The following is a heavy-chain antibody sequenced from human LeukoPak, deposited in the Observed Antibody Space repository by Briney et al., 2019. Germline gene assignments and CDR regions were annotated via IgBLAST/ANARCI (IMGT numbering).Heavy chain of an antibody. CDR2: ISSSSSYI. D-gene: IGHD5-18*01. J-gene: IGHJ6*03. Sequence: GGSLRLSCAASGFTFSTYSMNWVRQAPGKGLEWVSSISSSSSYIYYADSVKGRFTISRDNAKNSLYLQMNSLRAEDTAVYYCAKEGYSYGLYYYYYMDVWGKGTTVTISS. CDR1: GFTFSTYS. V-gene: IGHV3-21*01. CDR3: AKEGYSYGLYYYYYMDV.